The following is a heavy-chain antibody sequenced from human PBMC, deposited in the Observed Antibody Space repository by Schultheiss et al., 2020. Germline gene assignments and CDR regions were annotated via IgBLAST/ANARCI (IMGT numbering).Heavy chain of an antibody. J-gene: IGHJ4*02. CDR3: ARDLGYCSSTSCFWGDYFDY. Sequence: GESLKISCAASGFTFSSYWMHWVRQAPGKGLVWVSRINSDGSSTSYADPVKGRFTISRDNAKNTLYLQMNSLRAEDTAVYYCARDLGYCSSTSCFWGDYFDYWGKGTLVTVSS. D-gene: IGHD2-2*01. CDR2: INSDGSST. CDR1: GFTFSSYW. V-gene: IGHV3-74*01.